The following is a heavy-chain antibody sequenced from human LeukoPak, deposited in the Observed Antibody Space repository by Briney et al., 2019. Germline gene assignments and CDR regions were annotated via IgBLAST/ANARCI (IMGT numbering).Heavy chain of an antibody. Sequence: ASVKVSCKASGYTFTGYYMHWVRQAPGQGLEWMGWINPNSGGTNYAQKFQSRVTMTRDTSISTAYMELIRLRSDDTAVYYCARGMEWLLLFDYWGQGTLVTVSS. V-gene: IGHV1-2*02. CDR2: INPNSGGT. CDR1: GYTFTGYY. J-gene: IGHJ4*02. CDR3: ARGMEWLLLFDY. D-gene: IGHD3-3*01.